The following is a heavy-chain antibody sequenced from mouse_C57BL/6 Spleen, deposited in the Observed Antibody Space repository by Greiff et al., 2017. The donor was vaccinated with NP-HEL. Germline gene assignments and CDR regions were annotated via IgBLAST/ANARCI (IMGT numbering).Heavy chain of an antibody. CDR1: GFTFSDYG. D-gene: IGHD1-1*01. J-gene: IGHJ3*01. Sequence: EVQLVESGGGLVKPVGSLKLSCAASGFTFSDYGMHWVRPAPEKGLEWVAYISSGRSTIYYADTVKGRFTISRDNAKNTLFLQMTSLRSEDTAMYYCARDYGSGFAYWGQGTLVTVSA. V-gene: IGHV5-17*01. CDR2: ISSGRSTI. CDR3: ARDYGSGFAY.